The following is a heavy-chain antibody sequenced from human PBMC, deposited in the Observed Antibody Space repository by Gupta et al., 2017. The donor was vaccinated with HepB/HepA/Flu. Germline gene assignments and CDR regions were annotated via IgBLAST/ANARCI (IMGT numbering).Heavy chain of an antibody. V-gene: IGHV3-48*03. J-gene: IGHJ6*01. CDR2: ISSSGSTI. Sequence: EVQLVESGGGLVQPGGSLRLSCAASGFTFSSYEMNWVRQAPGKGLEWVSYISSSGSTIYYADSVKGRFTMSRDNAKNSLYLQMNSLRAEDTAVYYCARLTYYAFWSGYYKPFGMDVWGQGTTVTVSA. CDR3: ARLTYYAFWSGYYKPFGMDV. CDR1: GFTFSSYE. D-gene: IGHD3-3*01.